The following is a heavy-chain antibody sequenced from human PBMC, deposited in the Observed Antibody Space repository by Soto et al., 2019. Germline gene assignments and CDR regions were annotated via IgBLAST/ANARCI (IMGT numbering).Heavy chain of an antibody. CDR3: ARLPFPWGWFDP. Sequence: QVQLVESGGGLVKPGGSLRLSCAASGIVFGAYRSWVRQAPGKGLEWLSYISGSGRTIYSADSVKGRFTISRDNATNSLYLQMNNVRTEDTAVYYCARLPFPWGWFDPWGQGTLVTVSS. V-gene: IGHV3-11*01. J-gene: IGHJ5*02. CDR2: ISGSGRTI. D-gene: IGHD3-16*01. CDR1: GIVFGAY.